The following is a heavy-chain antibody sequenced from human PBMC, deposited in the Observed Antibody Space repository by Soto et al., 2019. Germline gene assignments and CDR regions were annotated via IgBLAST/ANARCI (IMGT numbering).Heavy chain of an antibody. Sequence: ASVKVSCKASGSTFTGYYMHWVRQAPGQGLEWMGWINPNSGGTNYAQKFQGRVTMTRDTSISTAYMELSRLRSDDTAVYYCARDIGYSYGYDAFDIWGQGTMVTVSS. J-gene: IGHJ3*02. CDR2: INPNSGGT. V-gene: IGHV1-2*02. D-gene: IGHD5-18*01. CDR3: ARDIGYSYGYDAFDI. CDR1: GSTFTGYY.